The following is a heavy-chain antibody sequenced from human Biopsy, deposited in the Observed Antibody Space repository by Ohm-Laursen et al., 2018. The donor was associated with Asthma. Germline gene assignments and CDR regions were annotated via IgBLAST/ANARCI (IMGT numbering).Heavy chain of an antibody. D-gene: IGHD3-3*01. CDR3: ARAASTTVFWSGYSHNWFDP. V-gene: IGHV4-34*01. J-gene: IGHJ5*02. CDR2: INHSGST. CDR1: GGSFSAYY. Sequence: SDTLSLTCAVYGGSFSAYYRSWIRPPPGKGLEWIAEINHSGSTNYNPSLKSRVTMSVDTSKNQLFLNLSSVTAADTAVYYCARAASTTVFWSGYSHNWFDPWGQGTLVTVSS.